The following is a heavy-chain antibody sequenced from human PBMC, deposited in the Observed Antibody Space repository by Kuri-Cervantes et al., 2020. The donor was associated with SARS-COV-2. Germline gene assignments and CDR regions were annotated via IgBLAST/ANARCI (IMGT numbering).Heavy chain of an antibody. J-gene: IGHJ4*02. Sequence: SETLSLTCAVSGGSISSSNWWSWVRQPPGKGLEWIGEIYHSGSTNYNPSLKSRATISVDKSKNQLSLKLSSVTAADTAVYYCARSMEYSSSSAHFDYWGQGTLVTVSS. CDR1: GGSISSSNW. CDR2: IYHSGST. CDR3: ARSMEYSSSSAHFDY. V-gene: IGHV4-4*02. D-gene: IGHD6-6*01.